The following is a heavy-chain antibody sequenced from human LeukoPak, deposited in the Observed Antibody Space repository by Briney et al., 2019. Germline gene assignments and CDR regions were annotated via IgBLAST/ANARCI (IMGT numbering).Heavy chain of an antibody. Sequence: SETLSLNCAVYGGPFSGYYGIWIPQPPGKGREWIGEINHSGSTNYNPSLKSRVTISVDTSKNQFSLKLSSVTAADTAVYYCARGGSYSSSSRDFDYWGQGPLVTVSS. CDR3: ARGGSYSSSSRDFDY. J-gene: IGHJ4*02. V-gene: IGHV4-34*01. CDR2: INHSGST. CDR1: GGPFSGYY. D-gene: IGHD6-6*01.